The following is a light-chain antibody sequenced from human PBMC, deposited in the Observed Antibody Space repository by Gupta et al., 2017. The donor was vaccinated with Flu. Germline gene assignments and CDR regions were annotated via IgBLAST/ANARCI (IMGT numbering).Light chain of an antibody. V-gene: IGKV1-12*02. J-gene: IGKJ3*01. CDR3: QQANSFPFT. Sequence: DIQMTQPSSSVSASVGERVTITCRATQGINNWLAWYQQKPGKAPKLLIYATSSLQGGVPSRFSGSASGTEFTLTISCLQHEDFAIYYCQQANSFPFTFGPGTKVDIK. CDR1: QGINNW. CDR2: ATS.